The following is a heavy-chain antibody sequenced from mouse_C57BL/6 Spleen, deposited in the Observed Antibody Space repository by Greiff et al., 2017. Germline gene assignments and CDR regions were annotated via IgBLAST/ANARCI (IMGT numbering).Heavy chain of an antibody. CDR3: ARGEFYPWFAY. J-gene: IGHJ3*01. CDR2: IYPGSGNT. Sequence: QVQLQQSGPELVKPGASVKISCKASGYSFTSYYIHWVKQRPGQGLEWIGWIYPGSGNTKYNEKFKGKATLTADTSSSTAYMQLSSLTSEDSAVYYCARGEFYPWFAYWGQGTLVTVSA. V-gene: IGHV1-66*01. CDR1: GYSFTSYY.